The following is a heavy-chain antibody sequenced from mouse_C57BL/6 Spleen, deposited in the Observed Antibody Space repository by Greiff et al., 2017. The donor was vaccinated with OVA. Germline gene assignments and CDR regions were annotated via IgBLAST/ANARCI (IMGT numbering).Heavy chain of an antibody. CDR2: ISDGGSYT. D-gene: IGHD2-14*01. CDR3: ARDRRYNYFDY. V-gene: IGHV5-4*01. J-gene: IGHJ2*01. CDR1: GFTFSSYA. Sequence: EVMLVESGGGLVKPGGSLKLSFAASGFTFSSYAMSWVRQTPEKRLEWVATISDGGSYTYYPDNVKGRFTISRDNAKNNLYLQMSHLKSEDTAMYYCARDRRYNYFDYWGQGTTLTVSS.